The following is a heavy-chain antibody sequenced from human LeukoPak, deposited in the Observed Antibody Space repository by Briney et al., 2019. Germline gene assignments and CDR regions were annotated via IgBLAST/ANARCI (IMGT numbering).Heavy chain of an antibody. CDR2: IFYTGST. CDR3: ARLNWGSYNYFDY. Sequence: SETLSLTCTVSGGSISTSNYYWGWVRQPPGKALEGLGNIFYTGSTYYSPSLKSRVTISVDTSKNQFSLKLSTVTAADTAVYYCARLNWGSYNYFDYWGQGTLVTVSS. CDR1: GGSISTSNYY. V-gene: IGHV4-39*07. D-gene: IGHD7-27*01. J-gene: IGHJ4*02.